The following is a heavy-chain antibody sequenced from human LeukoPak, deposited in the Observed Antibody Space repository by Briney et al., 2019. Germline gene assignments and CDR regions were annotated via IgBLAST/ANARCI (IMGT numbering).Heavy chain of an antibody. D-gene: IGHD3-10*01. Sequence: PSETLSLTCSVSDYSITTGNYWAWNRPPPGKGLEWIGRIFHSGSTNYNPSLNSRVTMSVDTSKNQFSLKLTSVTAADTAVYYCAKSNGYGLVDIWGQGTMVTVSS. J-gene: IGHJ3*02. V-gene: IGHV4-38-2*02. CDR1: DYSITTGNY. CDR2: IFHSGST. CDR3: AKSNGYGLVDI.